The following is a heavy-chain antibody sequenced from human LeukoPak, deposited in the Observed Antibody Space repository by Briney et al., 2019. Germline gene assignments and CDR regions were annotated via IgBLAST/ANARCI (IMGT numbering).Heavy chain of an antibody. V-gene: IGHV1-46*01. D-gene: IGHD4/OR15-4a*01. Sequence: ASVKVSCKASGYTFTSYYMHWVRQAPGQGLEWMGIINPSGGSTSYAQKFQGRVTMTGDTSTSTVYMELSSLRSEDTAVYYCARDDNGYYYGMDVWGQGTTVTVSS. CDR2: INPSGGST. CDR1: GYTFTSYY. J-gene: IGHJ6*02. CDR3: ARDDNGYYYGMDV.